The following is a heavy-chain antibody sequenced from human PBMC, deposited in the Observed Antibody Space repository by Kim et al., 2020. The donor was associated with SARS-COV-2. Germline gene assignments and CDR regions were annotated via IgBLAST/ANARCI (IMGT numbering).Heavy chain of an antibody. J-gene: IGHJ4*02. CDR1: GGSISSYY. Sequence: SETLSLTCTVSGGSISSYYWSWIRQPPGKGLEWIGYIYYSGSTNYNPSLKSRVTISVDTSKNQFSLKLSSVTTADTAVYYCARESDRILTGYLYYFDYWGQGTLVTVSS. CDR3: ARESDRILTGYLYYFDY. CDR2: IYYSGST. V-gene: IGHV4-59*01. D-gene: IGHD3-9*01.